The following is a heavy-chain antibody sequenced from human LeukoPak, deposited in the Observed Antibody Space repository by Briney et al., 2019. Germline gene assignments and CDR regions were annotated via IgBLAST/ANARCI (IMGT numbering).Heavy chain of an antibody. V-gene: IGHV1-8*03. CDR1: GYTFTGYY. CDR2: INPNSGNT. Sequence: ASVKVSCKASGYTFTGYYMHWVRQAPGQGLEWMGWINPNSGNTGYAQKFQGRVTITRNTSISTAYMELSSLRSEDTAVYYCARETYYYDRGGFDYWGQGTLVTVSS. CDR3: ARETYYYDRGGFDY. D-gene: IGHD3-22*01. J-gene: IGHJ4*02.